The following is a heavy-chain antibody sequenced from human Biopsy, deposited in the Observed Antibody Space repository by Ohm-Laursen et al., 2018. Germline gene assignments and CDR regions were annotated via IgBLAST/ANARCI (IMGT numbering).Heavy chain of an antibody. Sequence: SETLSLTCTVSGGSFTGHYWSWIRQPPGQGLEWLGHISCTGYTSYNASLKSRVTISVDTSRNHFSLRLSSLTAADTAVYYCARGSNDFGGLYFPRWGQGTLLTVSP. CDR2: ISCTGYT. CDR3: ARGSNDFGGLYFPR. D-gene: IGHD4-23*01. V-gene: IGHV4-59*11. J-gene: IGHJ4*02. CDR1: GGSFTGHY.